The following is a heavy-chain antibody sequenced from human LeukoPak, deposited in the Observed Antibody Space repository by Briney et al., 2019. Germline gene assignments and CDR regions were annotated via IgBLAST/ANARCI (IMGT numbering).Heavy chain of an antibody. CDR3: ARDVPHNWFDT. J-gene: IGHJ5*02. CDR2: INSDGGGA. CDR1: GMTFGNNW. V-gene: IGHV3-74*01. Sequence: GGSLRLSCAASGMTFGNNWMHWVRQGPGKGLVWISRINSDGGGAIYADSVKGRFTVSRDNAKNTLYLQMNSLRAEDTAVYYCARDVPHNWFDTWGQGTLVTVSS.